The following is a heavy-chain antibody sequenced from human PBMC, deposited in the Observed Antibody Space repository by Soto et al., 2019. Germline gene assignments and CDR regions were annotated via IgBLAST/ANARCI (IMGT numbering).Heavy chain of an antibody. CDR3: ARDDGGHVWGTRYGMDV. CDR1: GFTFSRYW. CDR2: INSDGSTT. J-gene: IGHJ6*02. V-gene: IGHV3-74*01. Sequence: EVQLVESGGGLVQPGGSLRLSCVASGFTFSRYWMHWVRQAPGKGLVWVSRINSDGSTTSYADSVRGRFTISRDYAKNTLYLQMNSLRAEDTAVYYCARDDGGHVWGTRYGMDVWGQGTTVTVSS. D-gene: IGHD3-16*01.